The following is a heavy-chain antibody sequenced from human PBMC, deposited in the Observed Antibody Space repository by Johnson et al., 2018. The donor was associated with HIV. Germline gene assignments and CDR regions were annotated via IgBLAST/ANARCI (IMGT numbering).Heavy chain of an antibody. D-gene: IGHD3-22*01. J-gene: IGHJ3*02. CDR3: ARVQIISGFNWHYYESSIDAVDI. V-gene: IGHV3-11*04. CDR2: IRSSGSTI. CDR1: GFTFSDYS. Sequence: QVHLVESGGGVVRPGGSLRLSCAASGFTFSDYSMSWIRQAPGKGLEWVSYIRSSGSTIYYADSVKGRFTISRDNAKNSLYLQMNSLRAEDTAVYYCARVQIISGFNWHYYESSIDAVDIWGQGTMVTVSS.